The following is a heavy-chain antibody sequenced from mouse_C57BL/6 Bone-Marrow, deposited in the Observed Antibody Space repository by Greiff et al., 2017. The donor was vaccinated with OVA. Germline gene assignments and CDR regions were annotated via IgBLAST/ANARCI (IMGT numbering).Heavy chain of an antibody. V-gene: IGHV1-59*01. J-gene: IGHJ2*01. CDR3: AGGWENY. CDR2: LHPSDSYT. CDR1: GYTFTSYW. D-gene: IGHD1-1*02. Sequence: VQLQQSGAELVRPGTSVKLSCKASGYTFTSYWMHWVKQRPGHGLEWIGVLHPSDSYTTYNQKFKGKATLTVDTSSSPAYMQLSRRTSEDAAGDDCAGGWENYWGQGTALTVSA.